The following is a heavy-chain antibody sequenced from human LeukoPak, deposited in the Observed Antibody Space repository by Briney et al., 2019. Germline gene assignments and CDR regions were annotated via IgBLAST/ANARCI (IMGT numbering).Heavy chain of an antibody. CDR3: ARAFRRFHY. CDR2: IKLDGSEK. V-gene: IGHV3-7*01. J-gene: IGHJ4*02. Sequence: PGGSLRLSCAASGFTFSSYWMTWVRQAPGKGLEWVANIKLDGSEKYYVDSVKGRFTISRDNAKNSLYLQMNSLRAEDSAVYYCARAFRRFHYWGQGTLVTVSS. CDR1: GFTFSSYW.